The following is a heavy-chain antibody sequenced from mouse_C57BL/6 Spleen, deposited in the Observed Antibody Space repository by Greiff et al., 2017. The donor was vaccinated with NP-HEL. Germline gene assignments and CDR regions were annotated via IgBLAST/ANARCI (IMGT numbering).Heavy chain of an antibody. V-gene: IGHV5-17*01. CDR2: ISSGSSTI. CDR1: GFTFSDYG. CDR3: ARTLPYGSSPAWFAY. J-gene: IGHJ3*01. D-gene: IGHD1-1*01. Sequence: EVMLVESGGGLVKPGGSLKLSCAASGFTFSDYGMHWVRQAPEKGLEWVAYISSGSSTIYYADTVKGRFTISSDNAKNTLFLQMTSLRSEDTAMYYCARTLPYGSSPAWFAYWGQGTLVTVSA.